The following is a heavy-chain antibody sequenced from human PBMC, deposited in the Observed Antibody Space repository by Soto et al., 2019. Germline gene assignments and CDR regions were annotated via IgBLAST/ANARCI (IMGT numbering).Heavy chain of an antibody. CDR2: IYYSGST. V-gene: IGHV4-39*01. CDR1: GGSISSGGYY. D-gene: IGHD3-10*01. J-gene: IGHJ4*02. CDR3: ARKLRVRGVIITRVFDY. Sequence: SETLSLTCTVSGGSISSGGYYWSWIRQHPGTGLEWIGHIYYSGSTYYNPSLKSRVTISVDTSKNQFSLKLSSVTAADTAVYYCARKLRVRGVIITRVFDYWGRGTLVTVSS.